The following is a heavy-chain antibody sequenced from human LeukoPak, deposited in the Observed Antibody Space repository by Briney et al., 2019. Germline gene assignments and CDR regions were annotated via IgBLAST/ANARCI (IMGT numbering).Heavy chain of an antibody. V-gene: IGHV3-53*01. CDR3: VRAALWFGEGPAFDS. J-gene: IGHJ4*02. Sequence: AGGSLRLSCAASGLTVSRNYMTWVRQAPGKGLKWVSIIYGDGTTDYADSVKGRFTISRDNSKNTLYLQMNNLRAEDTAIYYCVRAALWFGEGPAFDSWGQGTLVTVSS. CDR2: IYGDGTT. CDR1: GLTVSRNY. D-gene: IGHD3-10*01.